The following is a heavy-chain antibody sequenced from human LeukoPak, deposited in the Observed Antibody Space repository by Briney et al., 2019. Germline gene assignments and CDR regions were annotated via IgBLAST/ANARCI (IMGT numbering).Heavy chain of an antibody. Sequence: GGSLRLSCAASGNYWMHWVRQVPGKGLVWVSHVNSDGSWTSYADSVKGRFTISKDNAKNTVYLQMNSLRAEDTAVYYCVSFYETYWGRGTLVTVSS. CDR2: VNSDGSWT. J-gene: IGHJ4*02. CDR3: VSFYETY. V-gene: IGHV3-74*01. CDR1: GNYW. D-gene: IGHD2/OR15-2a*01.